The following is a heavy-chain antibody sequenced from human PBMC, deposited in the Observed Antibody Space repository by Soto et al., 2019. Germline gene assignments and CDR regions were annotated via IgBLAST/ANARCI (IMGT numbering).Heavy chain of an antibody. CDR1: GGTFSSYA. V-gene: IGHV1-69*12. CDR3: ARESRYCSGGSCYFLPGIDY. CDR2: IIPIFGTA. J-gene: IGHJ4*02. D-gene: IGHD2-15*01. Sequence: QVQLVQSGAEVKKPGSSVKVSCKASGGTFSSYAISWVRQAPGQGLEWMGGIIPIFGTANYAQKFQGRVTITADESTITAYMELSSLRSEDTGVYYCARESRYCSGGSCYFLPGIDYWGQGTLVTVSS.